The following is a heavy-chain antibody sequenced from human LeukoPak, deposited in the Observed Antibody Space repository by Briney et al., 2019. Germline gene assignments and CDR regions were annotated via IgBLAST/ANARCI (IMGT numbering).Heavy chain of an antibody. CDR2: ISWSSGII. Sequence: GRSLRLSCAASGFIFDDHGMHWVRQAPGKGLEWVSGISWSSGIIGYADCVKGRFTISRDNAKNSLDLQMESLRAEDTAVYYCAKDTGSPADAITMEDNAFDIWGQGTMVTVSS. J-gene: IGHJ3*02. D-gene: IGHD3-3*01. CDR1: GFIFDDHG. V-gene: IGHV3-9*01. CDR3: AKDTGSPADAITMEDNAFDI.